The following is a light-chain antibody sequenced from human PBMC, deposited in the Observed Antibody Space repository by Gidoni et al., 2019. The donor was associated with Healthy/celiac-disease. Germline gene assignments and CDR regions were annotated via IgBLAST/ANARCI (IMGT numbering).Light chain of an antibody. Sequence: ELVLTPSPATLSVSPGERATLSCRASQSVSSDLAWYQQKPGQAPRLLIYGASTRATGIPARFSGSGSGTEFKLTISSLQSEDFAVYYCQQYSKWPPVTFGQGTKLEIK. CDR3: QQYSKWPPVT. J-gene: IGKJ2*01. V-gene: IGKV3-15*01. CDR2: GAS. CDR1: QSVSSD.